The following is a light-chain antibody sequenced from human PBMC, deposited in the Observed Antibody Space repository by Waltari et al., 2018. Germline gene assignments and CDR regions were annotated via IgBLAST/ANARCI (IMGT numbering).Light chain of an antibody. J-gene: IGKJ5*01. CDR3: MGALQTAT. V-gene: IGKV2-28*01. CDR2: LGS. CDR1: QSLLHSNGYNY. Sequence: VMTQSPLPLSVTPGEPASISCSSSQSLLHSNGYNYLDWYVQKPGQSPQVLIYLGSDRASGVPDRFSSSGSGTDFTLRISRVEAEDVGIYYCMGALQTATFGPGTRLDIK.